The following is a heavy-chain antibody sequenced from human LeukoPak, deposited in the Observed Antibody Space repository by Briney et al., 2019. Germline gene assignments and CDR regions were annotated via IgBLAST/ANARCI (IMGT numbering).Heavy chain of an antibody. CDR2: INPNSGGT. Sequence: GASVKVSCKASGYTFTGYYMHWVRQAPGQGLEWMGRINPNSGGTNYAQKFQGRVTMTRDTSISTAYMELSRLRSDDTAVYYCAADLYGAVYFDYWGQGTLVTVSS. CDR3: AADLYGAVYFDY. V-gene: IGHV1-2*06. J-gene: IGHJ4*02. CDR1: GYTFTGYY. D-gene: IGHD4-17*01.